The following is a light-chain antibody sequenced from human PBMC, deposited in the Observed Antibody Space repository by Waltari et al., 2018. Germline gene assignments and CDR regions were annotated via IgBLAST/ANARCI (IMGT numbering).Light chain of an antibody. CDR1: QSISTW. J-gene: IGKJ1*01. V-gene: IGKV1-5*03. CDR3: QQYDTFSAT. CDR2: KAS. Sequence: DIQMTQSPSTLSTPVGDRVTITCRASQSISTWLAWYQQKPGKAPKLLIYKASYLESGVPSRFSGSGSGTEFTLTITSLQPDDFATYYCQQYDTFSATFGPGTTVDI.